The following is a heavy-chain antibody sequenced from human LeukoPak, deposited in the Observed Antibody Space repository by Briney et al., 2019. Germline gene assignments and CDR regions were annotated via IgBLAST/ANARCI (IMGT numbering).Heavy chain of an antibody. CDR2: INTNTGNP. CDR3: AREVAPGGFDY. Sequence: GASVKVSCKASRYTFTSYAMNWVRQAPGQGLEWMGWINTNTGNPTYAQGFTGRFVLSLDTSVSTAYLQISSLKAEDTAVYYCAREVAPGGFDYWGQGTLVTVSS. J-gene: IGHJ4*02. CDR1: RYTFTSYA. V-gene: IGHV7-4-1*02. D-gene: IGHD4-23*01.